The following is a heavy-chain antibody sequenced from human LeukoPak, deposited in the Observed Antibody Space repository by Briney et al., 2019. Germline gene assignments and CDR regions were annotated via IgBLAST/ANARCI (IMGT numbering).Heavy chain of an antibody. J-gene: IGHJ4*02. CDR2: ISSDGDST. V-gene: IGHV3-64*04. D-gene: IGHD4-23*01. CDR3: ARDNYGGDY. Sequence: PGGSLRLSCSASGFTFSSHAMHWVRRTPGKGLEYVSGISSDGDSTYYADSVKGRFTISRDNPENTLFLQMNSLKPEDTALYYCARDNYGGDYWGQGTLVTVSS. CDR1: GFTFSSHA.